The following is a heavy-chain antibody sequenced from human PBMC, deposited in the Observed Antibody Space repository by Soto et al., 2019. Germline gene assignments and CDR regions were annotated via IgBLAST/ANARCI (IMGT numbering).Heavy chain of an antibody. CDR2: ILVDGRT. CDR3: AKATATGGGAFDI. D-gene: IGHD2-8*02. V-gene: IGHV3-23*01. Sequence: GGSLRLSCAASGFICSSYDMSWVRQAPGKGLEWVSTILVDGRTFYVDSVKGRFTISRDTSQNTVYLQMNSPTAGDTALYYCAKATATGGGAFDICGQGTMVTVSS. J-gene: IGHJ3*02. CDR1: GFICSSYD.